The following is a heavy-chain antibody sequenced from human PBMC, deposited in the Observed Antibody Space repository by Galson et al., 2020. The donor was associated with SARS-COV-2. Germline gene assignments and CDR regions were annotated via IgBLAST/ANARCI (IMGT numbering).Heavy chain of an antibody. Sequence: SETLSLTCTVSGGSISSYYWSWIRQPPGKGLEWIGYIYYSGSTNYNPSLKSRVTISVDTSKNQFSLKLSSVTAADTAVYYCARGGSGWSKPYAFDIWGQGTMVTVSS. CDR2: IYYSGST. D-gene: IGHD6-19*01. V-gene: IGHV4-59*01. CDR3: ARGGSGWSKPYAFDI. J-gene: IGHJ3*02. CDR1: GGSISSYY.